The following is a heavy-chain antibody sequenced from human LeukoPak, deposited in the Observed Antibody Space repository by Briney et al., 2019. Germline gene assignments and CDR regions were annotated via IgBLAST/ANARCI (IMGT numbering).Heavy chain of an antibody. D-gene: IGHD5-12*01. V-gene: IGHV4-39*01. J-gene: IGHJ4*02. CDR1: GGSIRNSSFY. Sequence: SETLSLTCAVSGGSIRNSSFYWGRIRQPPGKGLEWIASIYSTGTTYYNPSIKSRITIFVDTSKNQVSLKLRSVTAADTAVYYCAVNGYDYYFDYWGQGTLVTVSS. CDR2: IYSTGTT. CDR3: AVNGYDYYFDY.